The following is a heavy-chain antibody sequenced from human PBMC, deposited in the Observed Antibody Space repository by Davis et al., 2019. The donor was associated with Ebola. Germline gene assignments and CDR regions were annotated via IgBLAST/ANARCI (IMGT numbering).Heavy chain of an antibody. CDR3: VKTRSNWWNDALEI. D-gene: IGHD2-8*02. V-gene: IGHV3-30*02. Sequence: GESLKISCTDSVITFSSYAMSWVRQAPGKGLEWVGFIRYDGNSKYYIDSVKGRFTISRDDSKNTLYLQMNSLRPEDTAVYYCVKTRSNWWNDALEIWGRGTMVIVSS. CDR2: IRYDGNSK. J-gene: IGHJ3*02. CDR1: VITFSSYA.